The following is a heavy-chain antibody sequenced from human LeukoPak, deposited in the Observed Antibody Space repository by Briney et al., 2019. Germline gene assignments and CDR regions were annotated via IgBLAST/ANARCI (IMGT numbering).Heavy chain of an antibody. D-gene: IGHD2-2*01. V-gene: IGHV3-23*01. CDR1: GFTFSSYA. J-gene: IGHJ4*02. CDR2: TGSTGVST. CDR3: AKDPGVVPAHYFDY. Sequence: GGSLRLSCAASGFTFSSYAMNWVRQARGKGLEWVSATGSTGVSTFYADSVKGRFTVSRDNSKNTLSLQMNSLRAEDTAVYYCAKDPGVVPAHYFDYWGQGILVTVSS.